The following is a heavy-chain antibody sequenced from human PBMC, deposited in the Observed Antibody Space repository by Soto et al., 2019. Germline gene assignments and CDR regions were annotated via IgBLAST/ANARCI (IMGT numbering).Heavy chain of an antibody. CDR3: ARERWYSSSWSHGMDV. CDR2: IYSGGST. Sequence: EVQLVESGGGLIQPGGSLRLSCAASGFTVSSNYMSWVRQAPGQGLEWVSVIYSGGSTYYADSVKGRFTISRDNSKNTLYLQMNSLRAEDTAVYYCARERWYSSSWSHGMDVWCQGSTVTVSS. V-gene: IGHV3-53*01. J-gene: IGHJ6*02. CDR1: GFTVSSNY. D-gene: IGHD6-13*01.